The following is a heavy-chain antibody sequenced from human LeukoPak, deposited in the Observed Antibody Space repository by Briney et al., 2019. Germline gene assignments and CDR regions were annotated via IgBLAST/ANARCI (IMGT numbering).Heavy chain of an antibody. CDR2: ISYDGSNK. D-gene: IGHD3-16*02. J-gene: IGHJ3*02. V-gene: IGHV3-30-3*01. Sequence: GGSLRLSCAASGFTFSSYAMHWVRQAPGKGLEWVAVISYDGSNKYYADSVKGRFTISRDNSKNTLYLQMNSLRAEDTAVYYCARVQYYDYVWGSYRAGDAFDIWGQGTMVTVSS. CDR1: GFTFSSYA. CDR3: ARVQYYDYVWGSYRAGDAFDI.